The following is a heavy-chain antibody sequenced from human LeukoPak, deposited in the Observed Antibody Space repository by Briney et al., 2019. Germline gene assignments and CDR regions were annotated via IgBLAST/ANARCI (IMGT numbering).Heavy chain of an antibody. D-gene: IGHD6-19*01. CDR3: ARHYPLAVAEFDY. Sequence: SETLSLTCTVSGGSISTYYWSWIRQPPGKGLEWIGYIYNSGSTNYNPSLKSRVTISVDTSKNQFSLKLSSVTAADTAVYYCARHYPLAVAEFDYWDQGTLVTVSS. J-gene: IGHJ4*02. V-gene: IGHV4-59*08. CDR1: GGSISTYY. CDR2: IYNSGST.